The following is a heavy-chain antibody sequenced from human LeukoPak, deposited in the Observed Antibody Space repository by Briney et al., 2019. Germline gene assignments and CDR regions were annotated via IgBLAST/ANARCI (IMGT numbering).Heavy chain of an antibody. D-gene: IGHD4-23*01. CDR3: AGGGGKRDRGDY. J-gene: IGHJ4*02. CDR1: GGTFSSYA. V-gene: IGHV1-69*04. Sequence: ASVKVSCKASGGTFSSYAISWVRQAPGQGLEWMGRIIPILGIANYAQKFQGRVTITADKSTSTAYMELSSLRSEDTAVYYCAGGGGKRDRGDYWGQGTLVTVSS. CDR2: IIPILGIA.